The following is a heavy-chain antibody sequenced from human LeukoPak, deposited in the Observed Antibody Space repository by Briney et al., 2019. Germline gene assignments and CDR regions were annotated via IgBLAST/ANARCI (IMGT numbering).Heavy chain of an antibody. CDR1: GGSISSSSYY. Sequence: SETLSLTCTVSGGSISSSSYYWGWIRQPPGKGLEWIGSIYYSGSTYYNPSLKSRVTISVDTSKNQFSLKLSSVTAADTAVYYRARQRAVYNWNRDNWFDPWGQGTLVTVSS. CDR3: ARQRAVYNWNRDNWFDP. J-gene: IGHJ5*02. V-gene: IGHV4-39*07. CDR2: IYYSGST. D-gene: IGHD1-20*01.